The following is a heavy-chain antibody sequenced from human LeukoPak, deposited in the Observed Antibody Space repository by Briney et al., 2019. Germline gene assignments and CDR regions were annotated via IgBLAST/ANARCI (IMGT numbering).Heavy chain of an antibody. D-gene: IGHD5-18*01. Sequence: SVKVSCKASGGTFSSYAISWVRQAPGQGLEWMGRIIPIFGTANYAQKFQGRVTITTDESTSTAYMELSSLRSENTAVYYCARDLVDTAMVNHDYWGQGTLVTVSS. V-gene: IGHV1-69*05. CDR1: GGTFSSYA. J-gene: IGHJ4*02. CDR2: IIPIFGTA. CDR3: ARDLVDTAMVNHDY.